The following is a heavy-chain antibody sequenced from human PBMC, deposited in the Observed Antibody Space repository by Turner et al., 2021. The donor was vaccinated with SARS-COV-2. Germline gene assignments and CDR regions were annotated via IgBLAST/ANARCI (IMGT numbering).Heavy chain of an antibody. CDR3: ARGPGEGSFDY. V-gene: IGHV4-39*07. D-gene: IGHD3-16*01. J-gene: IGHJ4*02. Sequence: QLQLQESGPGLGNPSETLSPCCTVAGGSISSSYYYWGWIRQPPGKGLEWFGSNYYSRSNYYNPSNRSRVTISVNPNKNQFSLRRSSVTAADAAVYCCARGPGEGSFDYWGQGTLVTVSS. CDR1: GGSISSSYYY. CDR2: NYYSRSN.